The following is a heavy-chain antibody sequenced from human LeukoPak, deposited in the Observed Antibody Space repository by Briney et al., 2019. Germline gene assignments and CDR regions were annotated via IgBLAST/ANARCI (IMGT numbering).Heavy chain of an antibody. V-gene: IGHV1-2*02. J-gene: IGHJ4*02. CDR1: GYTVTGYY. D-gene: IGHD5-12*01. CDR2: INPNSGGT. Sequence: ASVKVSCKASGYTVTGYYMHWVRQAPGQGPEWMGWINPNSGGTNYAQKFQGRVTMTLATSIGTAYMELSRLKSDDTAVYYCASARGYSDFDSYFDYRGQGTLVTVSS. CDR3: ASARGYSDFDSYFDY.